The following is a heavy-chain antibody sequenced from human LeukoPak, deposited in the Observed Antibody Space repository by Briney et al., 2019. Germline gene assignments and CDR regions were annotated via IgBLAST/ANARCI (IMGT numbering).Heavy chain of an antibody. Sequence: ASVTVSCKASGYTFTSYQINWVRQATGQGLEWMGRINPNSGGTNYAQKFQGRVTMTRDTSISTAYMELSRLRSDDTAVYYCARFTANPTDYWGQGTLVTVSS. CDR3: ARFTANPTDY. CDR1: GYTFTSYQ. CDR2: INPNSGGT. V-gene: IGHV1-2*06. J-gene: IGHJ4*02. D-gene: IGHD5-18*01.